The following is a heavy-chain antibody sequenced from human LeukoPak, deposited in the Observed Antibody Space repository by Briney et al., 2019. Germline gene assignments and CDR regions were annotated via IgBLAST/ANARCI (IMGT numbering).Heavy chain of an antibody. D-gene: IGHD2-2*01. CDR3: ARDMFGYCSSTSCP. CDR2: IIPILGIA. Sequence: ASVKVSCKASGGTFSSYTISWVLQAPGQGLEWMGRIIPILGIANYAQKFQGRVTIIADKSTSTAYMELSSLRSEDTAVYYCARDMFGYCSSTSCPWGQGTLVTVSS. CDR1: GGTFSSYT. J-gene: IGHJ5*02. V-gene: IGHV1-69*04.